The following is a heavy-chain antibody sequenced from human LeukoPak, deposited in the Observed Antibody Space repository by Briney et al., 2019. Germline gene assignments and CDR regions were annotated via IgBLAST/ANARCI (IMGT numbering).Heavy chain of an antibody. V-gene: IGHV4-34*01. CDR3: ARLGITMVRGHIGYYYYYMDV. D-gene: IGHD3-10*01. J-gene: IGHJ6*03. CDR2: INHSGST. Sequence: SETLSLTCAVYGGSFSGYYWSWIRQPPGKGLEWIGEINHSGSTNYNPSLKSRVTISVDTSKNQFSLKLSSVTAADTAVYYCARLGITMVRGHIGYYYYYMDVWGKGTTVTISS. CDR1: GGSFSGYY.